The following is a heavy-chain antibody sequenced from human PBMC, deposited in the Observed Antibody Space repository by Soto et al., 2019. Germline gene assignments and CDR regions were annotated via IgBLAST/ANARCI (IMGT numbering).Heavy chain of an antibody. CDR2: INPILSMS. CDR1: DYAFSNFG. CDR3: ATSYGSGYRAFDY. D-gene: IGHD3-10*01. J-gene: IGHJ4*02. Sequence: GASVKVSCKASDYAFSNFGFSWVRQAPGQRLEWVGRINPILSMSNYAQKFQGRVTMTADKSTSTAYMELRSLRSEDTAMYYCATSYGSGYRAFDYWGQGALVTVSS. V-gene: IGHV1-69*04.